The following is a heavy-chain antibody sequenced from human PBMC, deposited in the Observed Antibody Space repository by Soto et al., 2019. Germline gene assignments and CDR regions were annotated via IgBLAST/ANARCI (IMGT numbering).Heavy chain of an antibody. J-gene: IGHJ4*02. CDR3: ARGYGSTSPYFDF. CDR2: IWDDGSNK. Sequence: PGGSLRLSVAASGFPFIAYGMHWVRQAPGKGLEWVAVIWDDGSNKYYADSVKGRFTISRDNSKDTLYLHMYSLRVEDTAVYYCARGYGSTSPYFDFWGQGTLVTVSS. CDR1: GFPFIAYG. D-gene: IGHD6-6*01. V-gene: IGHV3-33*01.